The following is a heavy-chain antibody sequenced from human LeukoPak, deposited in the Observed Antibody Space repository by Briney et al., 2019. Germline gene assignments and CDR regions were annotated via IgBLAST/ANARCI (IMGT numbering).Heavy chain of an antibody. CDR3: AKDSNYDLLYFQH. Sequence: PGRSLRLSCAASGFTFDDYAMHWVRQAPGKGLEWVSGISWNSGSIGYADSVKGRFTISRDNAKNSLYLQINSLRAEDTALYYCAKDSNYDLLYFQHWGQGTLVTVSS. V-gene: IGHV3-9*01. CDR1: GFTFDDYA. J-gene: IGHJ1*01. D-gene: IGHD3-9*01. CDR2: ISWNSGSI.